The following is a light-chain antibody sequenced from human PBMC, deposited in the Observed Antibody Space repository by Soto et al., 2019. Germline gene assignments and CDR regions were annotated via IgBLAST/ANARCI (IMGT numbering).Light chain of an antibody. CDR1: QSVSFSY. Sequence: EIVLTQSPGTLSLSPGDRATLSCRASQSVSFSYLAWYQQKPGQAPRLLIYGASSRATGIPDRFSGSESGTDFTLTIRTLEPEDFAVYYCQQYGSSPLTFGGGTKVEIK. V-gene: IGKV3-20*01. CDR2: GAS. J-gene: IGKJ4*01. CDR3: QQYGSSPLT.